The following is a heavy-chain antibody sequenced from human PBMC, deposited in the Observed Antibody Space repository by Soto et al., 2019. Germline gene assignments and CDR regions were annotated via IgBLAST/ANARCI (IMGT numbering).Heavy chain of an antibody. CDR1: GGTFSSYC. V-gene: IGHV3-30*18. CDR2: ISYDVSNK. D-gene: IGHD6-13*01. Sequence: GGSLRLSCAASGGTFSSYCMHWVRQAAGKGLEWVAVISYDVSNKYYADSVKGPFTIPRDNSKNTLYLQMNSVRAEDTAVYYWAKQRMIAAAGEPFDYWGQGTLVTVSS. CDR3: AKQRMIAAAGEPFDY. J-gene: IGHJ4*02.